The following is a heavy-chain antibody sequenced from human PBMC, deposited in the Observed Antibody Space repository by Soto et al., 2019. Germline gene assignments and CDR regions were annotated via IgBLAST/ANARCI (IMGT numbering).Heavy chain of an antibody. Sequence: ASVKVSCKASGGTFSSYAISWVRQAPGQGLEWMGGIIPIFGTANYAQKFQGRVTITADESTSTAYMELSSLRSEDTAVYYCARDQWLPHGYYYGMDVWGQGTTVTVSS. J-gene: IGHJ6*02. CDR1: GGTFSSYA. D-gene: IGHD6-19*01. CDR3: ARDQWLPHGYYYGMDV. V-gene: IGHV1-69*13. CDR2: IIPIFGTA.